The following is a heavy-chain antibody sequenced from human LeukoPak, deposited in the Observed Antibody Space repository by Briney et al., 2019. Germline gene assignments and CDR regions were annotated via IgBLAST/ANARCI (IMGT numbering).Heavy chain of an antibody. CDR1: GGSISSSSYY. Sequence: SETLPLTCTVSGGSISSSSYYWGWIRQPPGKGLEWIGSIYYSGSTYYNPSLKSRVTISVDTSKNQFSLKLSSVTAADTAVHYCARYGITGTNVDYWGQGTLVTVSS. CDR2: IYYSGST. V-gene: IGHV4-39*07. CDR3: ARYGITGTNVDY. J-gene: IGHJ4*02. D-gene: IGHD1-20*01.